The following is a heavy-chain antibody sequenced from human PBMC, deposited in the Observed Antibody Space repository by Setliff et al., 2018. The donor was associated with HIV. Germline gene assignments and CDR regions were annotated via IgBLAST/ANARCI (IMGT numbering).Heavy chain of an antibody. Sequence: SETLSLTCTVSGGSISSGTSYWSWIRQPAGKGLEWLGSIYSSGSPSYNPSLSSRLTISVDTSKNQVSLRLRSVTAADTAVYYCARVTYYDFWSGYYSEVEYFDYWGQGTLVTVSS. CDR3: ARVTYYDFWSGYYSEVEYFDY. D-gene: IGHD3-3*01. J-gene: IGHJ4*02. V-gene: IGHV4-39*02. CDR1: GGSISSGTSY. CDR2: IYSSGSP.